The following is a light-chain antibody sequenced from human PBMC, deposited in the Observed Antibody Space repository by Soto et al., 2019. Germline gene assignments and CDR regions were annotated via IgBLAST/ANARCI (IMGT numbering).Light chain of an antibody. CDR3: GSYEVTNNFPV. V-gene: IGLV2-8*01. CDR2: EVN. Sequence: QSALRQPPSASGPPGHSFTISCTGTSSDVGDYNYVSWYQQHPGKAPKLMIYEVNKRPSGVPDRFSGSKSGNTASLTVSGLQAEDEADYYCGSYEVTNNFPVFGTGTKVTVL. CDR1: SSDVGDYNY. J-gene: IGLJ1*01.